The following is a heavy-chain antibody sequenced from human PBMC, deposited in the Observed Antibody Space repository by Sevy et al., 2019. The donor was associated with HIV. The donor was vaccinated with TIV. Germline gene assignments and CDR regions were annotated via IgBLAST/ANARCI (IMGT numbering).Heavy chain of an antibody. CDR3: TAGVRGSDFDY. Sequence: GGSLRLSCAASGFSFSNAWMSWVRQAPGKGLEWVGRIKSKTEGATGECAATVKGRLRISRQDLKNTVYLQMNSLKTDDTAVEDCTAGVRGSDFDYWGQGTLVTVSS. CDR2: IKSKTEGATG. J-gene: IGHJ4*02. V-gene: IGHV3-15*01. CDR1: GFSFSNAW. D-gene: IGHD3-3*01.